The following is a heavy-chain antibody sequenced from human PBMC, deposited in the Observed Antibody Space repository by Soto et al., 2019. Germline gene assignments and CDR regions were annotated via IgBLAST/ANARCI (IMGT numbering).Heavy chain of an antibody. CDR2: IDWDDDK. D-gene: IGHD5-12*01. V-gene: IGHV2-70*11. J-gene: IGHJ4*02. Sequence: GSGPTLVNPTQTLTLTCTFSGFSLSTSGMCVSWIRQPPGKALEWLARIDWDDDKYYSTSLKTRLTISKDTSKNQVVLTMTNMDPVDTATYYCARKGPGSYPYYFDYWGQGTLVTVSS. CDR1: GFSLSTSGMC. CDR3: ARKGPGSYPYYFDY.